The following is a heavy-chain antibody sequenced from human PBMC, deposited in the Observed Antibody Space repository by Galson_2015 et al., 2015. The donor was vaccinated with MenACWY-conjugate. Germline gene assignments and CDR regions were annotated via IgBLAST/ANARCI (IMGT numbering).Heavy chain of an antibody. J-gene: IGHJ4*02. V-gene: IGHV1-18*01. CDR2: ISAYNGNP. Sequence: SVKVSCKASGYTFTSYGISWVRQAPGQGLEWMGWISAYNGNPNYAQKLQGRVTMTTDTSTRIAYMELRSLRSDDTAVYYCARGHRLAILRSLNYGDYCRQGTLFTVSS. CDR1: GYTFTSYG. CDR3: ARGHRLAILRSLNYGDY. D-gene: IGHD3-9*01.